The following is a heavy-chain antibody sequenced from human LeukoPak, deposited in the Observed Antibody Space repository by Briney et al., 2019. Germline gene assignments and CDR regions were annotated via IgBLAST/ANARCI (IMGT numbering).Heavy chain of an antibody. V-gene: IGHV4-59*11. J-gene: IGHJ4*02. CDR2: IHYSGNT. CDR3: ARGSSSSWF. Sequence: SETLSLTCTVSGGSISRHYWNWIRQPPGKGLEWIGYIHYSGNTNYNPPLKSRVSISVDTSKNQFSLKLSSVTAADTAVYYCARGSSSSWFWGQGSLVIVSS. D-gene: IGHD6-13*01. CDR1: GGSISRHY.